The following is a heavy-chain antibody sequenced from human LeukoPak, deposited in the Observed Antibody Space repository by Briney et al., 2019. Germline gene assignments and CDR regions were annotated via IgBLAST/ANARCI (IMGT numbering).Heavy chain of an antibody. V-gene: IGHV3-23*01. CDR3: ARDPRRLYSSSPP. Sequence: PGGSLRLTCAASGFTFSSYAMSWVRQAPGKGLEWVSAISGSGGSTYYADSVKGRFTISRDNSKNTLYLQMNSLRAEDTAVYYCARDPRRLYSSSPPWGQGTLVTVSS. CDR1: GFTFSSYA. CDR2: ISGSGGST. D-gene: IGHD6-6*01. J-gene: IGHJ5*02.